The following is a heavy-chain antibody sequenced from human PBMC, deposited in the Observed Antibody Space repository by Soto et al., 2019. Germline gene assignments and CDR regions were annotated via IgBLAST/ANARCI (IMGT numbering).Heavy chain of an antibody. Sequence: EVQLEESGGDLIQPGGSLRLSCAASGFTVTNSYMAWVRQAPGKGPEWVSVVYTSGRTYHADSVKGRFTGSRDISTNMFFLQMNKLSAEDMATYYCARAGFERLYFDQWGRGTLVTVSS. D-gene: IGHD1-1*01. CDR2: VYTSGRT. J-gene: IGHJ4*02. CDR3: ARAGFERLYFDQ. CDR1: GFTVTNSY. V-gene: IGHV3-53*01.